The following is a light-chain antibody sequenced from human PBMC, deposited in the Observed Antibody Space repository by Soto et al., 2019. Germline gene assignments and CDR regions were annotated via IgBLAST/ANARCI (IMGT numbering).Light chain of an antibody. CDR1: QSVNNN. V-gene: IGKV3-15*01. J-gene: IGKJ1*01. CDR3: QEDNTWPWT. Sequence: ETLVTQSPATLSVSPGERATLSCRASQSVNNNLAWYQQKLGQAPRVLIYGASTRATGIPARFTGSGSGTEFILTITSLQSEDSAVYYCQEDNTWPWTFGQGTKVDIK. CDR2: GAS.